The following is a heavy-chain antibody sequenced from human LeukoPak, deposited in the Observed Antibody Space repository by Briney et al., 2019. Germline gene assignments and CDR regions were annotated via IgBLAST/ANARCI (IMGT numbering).Heavy chain of an antibody. Sequence: SQTLSLTCAISGDSVSSNSAAWNWIRQSPSRGLEWLGRTYYRSNWNNDYAISVKSRITINPDTSKNQFSLQLNSVTPEDTAVYYCAREAGYSSSSAVVLNYYMDVWGKGTTVTVS. D-gene: IGHD6-6*01. J-gene: IGHJ6*03. V-gene: IGHV6-1*01. CDR3: AREAGYSSSSAVVLNYYMDV. CDR2: TYYRSNWNN. CDR1: GDSVSSNSAA.